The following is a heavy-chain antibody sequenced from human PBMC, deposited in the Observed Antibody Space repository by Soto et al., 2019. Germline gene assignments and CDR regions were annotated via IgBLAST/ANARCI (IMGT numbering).Heavy chain of an antibody. V-gene: IGHV1-69*13. CDR3: ASEYYDSSGYYYFDY. CDR2: IIPIFGTA. D-gene: IGHD3-22*01. J-gene: IGHJ4*02. CDR1: GGTFSSYA. Sequence: SVKVSCKASGGTFSSYAISWVRQAPGQGLGWMGGIIPIFGTANYAQKFQGRVTITADESTSTAYMELSSLGSEDTAVYYCASEYYDSSGYYYFDYWGQGTLVTVSS.